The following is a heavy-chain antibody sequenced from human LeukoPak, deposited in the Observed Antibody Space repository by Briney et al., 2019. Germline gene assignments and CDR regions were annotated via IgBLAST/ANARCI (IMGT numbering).Heavy chain of an antibody. Sequence: SETLSLTCTVSGGSISSSSYYWGWIRQPPGKGLEWIGCIYYSGSTYYNPSLKSRVTISVDTSKNQFSLKLSSVTAADTAVYYCARRMKMAKGIYFDYWGQGTLVTVSS. CDR2: IYYSGST. CDR3: ARRMKMAKGIYFDY. J-gene: IGHJ4*02. CDR1: GGSISSSSYY. V-gene: IGHV4-39*01. D-gene: IGHD5-24*01.